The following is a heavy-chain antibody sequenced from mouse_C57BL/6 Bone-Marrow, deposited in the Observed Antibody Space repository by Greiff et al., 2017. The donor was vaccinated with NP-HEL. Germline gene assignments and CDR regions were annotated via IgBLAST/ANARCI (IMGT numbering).Heavy chain of an antibody. Sequence: VQLQQPGAELVKPGASVKMSCKASGYTFTSSWITWVKQRPGQGLEWIGDIYPGSGSTNYNEKFKSKATLTVDTSSSTAYMQLSSLTSEDSAVYYCARDDGYYFGFWGQGTTLTVSS. CDR1: GYTFTSSW. CDR3: ARDDGYYFGF. CDR2: IYPGSGST. J-gene: IGHJ2*01. D-gene: IGHD2-3*01. V-gene: IGHV1-55*01.